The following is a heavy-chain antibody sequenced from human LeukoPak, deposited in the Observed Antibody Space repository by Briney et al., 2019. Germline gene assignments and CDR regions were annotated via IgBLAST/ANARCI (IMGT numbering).Heavy chain of an antibody. V-gene: IGHV1-2*02. CDR2: INPNSGGT. J-gene: IGHJ6*02. CDR3: ARGSLGSSVGMDV. CDR1: GYTFTGYY. D-gene: IGHD2-2*01. Sequence: ASVKVSCKASGYTFTGYYMHWVRQAPGQGLEWMGWINPNSGGTNYAQKFQGRVTMTRDTSISKAYMELSRLRSDDTAVYYCARGSLGSSVGMDVWGQGTTVTVSS.